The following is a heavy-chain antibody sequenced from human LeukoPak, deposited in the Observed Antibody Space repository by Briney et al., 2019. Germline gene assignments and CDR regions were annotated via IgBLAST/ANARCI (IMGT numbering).Heavy chain of an antibody. J-gene: IGHJ4*02. V-gene: IGHV3-30-3*01. CDR3: ARTVYGDYEYYFDY. CDR1: GFTFSSYA. D-gene: IGHD4-17*01. Sequence: GGSLRLSCAASGFTFSSYAMHWVRRAPGKGLEWVAVISYDGSNKYYADSVKGRFTISRDNSKNTLYLQMNSLRAEDTAVYYCARTVYGDYEYYFDYWGQGTLVTVSS. CDR2: ISYDGSNK.